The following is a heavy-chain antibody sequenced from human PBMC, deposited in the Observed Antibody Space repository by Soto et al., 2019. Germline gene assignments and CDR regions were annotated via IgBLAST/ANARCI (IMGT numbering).Heavy chain of an antibody. CDR2: SYYIWST. CDR3: ASAIRTSRYDRYWYFEL. J-gene: IGHJ2*01. D-gene: IGHD5-12*01. CDR1: GGSISSNSYY. Sequence: SETLSLTCTVSGGSISSNSYYWGWIRQPPGKGLEWIGSSYYIWSTYYNPSLKRRVTISVNRSKNQFSLKLSSVTAADKAVYYCASAIRTSRYDRYWYFELWGRGTLVTVSS. V-gene: IGHV4-39*01.